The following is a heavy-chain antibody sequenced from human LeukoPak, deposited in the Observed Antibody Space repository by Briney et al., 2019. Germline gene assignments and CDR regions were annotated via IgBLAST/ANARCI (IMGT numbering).Heavy chain of an antibody. CDR2: ISSSGSTI. Sequence: GGSLRLSCAASGFTFSDYYMSWIRQAPGKGLEWVSYISSSGSTIYYADSVKGRFTISGDNSKNTLYLQMNSLRAEDTAVYYCARVDDYVWGSYRYYFDYWGQGTLVTVSS. J-gene: IGHJ4*02. V-gene: IGHV3-11*01. CDR1: GFTFSDYY. D-gene: IGHD3-16*02. CDR3: ARVDDYVWGSYRYYFDY.